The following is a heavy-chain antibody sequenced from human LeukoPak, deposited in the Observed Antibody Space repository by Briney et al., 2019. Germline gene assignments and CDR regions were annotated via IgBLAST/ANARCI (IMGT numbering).Heavy chain of an antibody. CDR2: ISGSGGST. J-gene: IGHJ4*02. CDR1: GFTFSSYA. Sequence: GGSLRLSCAASGFTFSSYAMSWVRQAPGRGLEWVSAISGSGGSTYYADSVKGRFTISRGNSKNTLYLQMNSLRAEDTAVYYCAKQVVAGCLDYWGQGTLVTVSS. CDR3: AKQVVAGCLDY. V-gene: IGHV3-23*01. D-gene: IGHD6-19*01.